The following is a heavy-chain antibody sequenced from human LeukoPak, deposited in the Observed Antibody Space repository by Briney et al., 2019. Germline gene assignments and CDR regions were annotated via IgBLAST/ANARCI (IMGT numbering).Heavy chain of an antibody. CDR2: INHSGST. V-gene: IGHV4-34*01. CDR3: ARGGAGTSYYYYYGMDV. CDR1: GFTFSSYW. D-gene: IGHD1-14*01. J-gene: IGHJ6*02. Sequence: PGGSLRLSCAASGFTFSSYWMSWVRQAPGKGLEWIGEINHSGSTNYNPSLKSRVTISVDTSKNQFSLKLSSVTAADTAVYYCARGGAGTSYYYYYGMDVWGQGTTVTVSS.